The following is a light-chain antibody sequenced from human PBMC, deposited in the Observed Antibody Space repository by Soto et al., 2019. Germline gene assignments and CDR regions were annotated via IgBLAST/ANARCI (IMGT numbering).Light chain of an antibody. CDR1: SSDVGGYNY. Sequence: QSALTQPASVSGSPGQSITISCTGTSSDVGGYNYVSWYQQHPGKAPKLMIYEVSNRPSGVSNRFSGSKSGNTASLTISGLPAEDDADYYCSSYTSSSTLDVFGTGTKLTVL. CDR3: SSYTSSSTLDV. V-gene: IGLV2-14*01. CDR2: EVS. J-gene: IGLJ1*01.